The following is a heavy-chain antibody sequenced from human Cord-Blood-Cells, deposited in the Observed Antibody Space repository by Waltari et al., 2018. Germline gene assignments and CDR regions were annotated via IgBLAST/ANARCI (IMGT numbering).Heavy chain of an antibody. Sequence: EVQLVETGGGLIQPGGSLRLSCAASGFTVSSNYMSWVRQAPGKGLEWVSVIYSGGSTYYADSVEGRFTISRDNSKNTLYLQMNSLRAEDTAVYYCARKGRSAGDNWNYAFDIWGQGTMVTVSS. J-gene: IGHJ3*02. CDR2: IYSGGST. CDR1: GFTVSSNY. CDR3: ARKGRSAGDNWNYAFDI. D-gene: IGHD1-7*01. V-gene: IGHV3-53*02.